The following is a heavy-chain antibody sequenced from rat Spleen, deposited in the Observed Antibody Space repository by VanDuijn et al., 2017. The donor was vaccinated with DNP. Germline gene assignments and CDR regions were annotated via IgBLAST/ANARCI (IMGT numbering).Heavy chain of an antibody. CDR2: ISTGRGTT. J-gene: IGHJ2*01. Sequence: EVQLVESGGGLVQPGRSLKLSCAASGFTFSNYYMAWVRQAPAKGLEWVASISTGRGTTYYPDSMKGRLTISRDNSKSTLYLQVDSLRSEDTATYYCTRRWYGSFGYWGQGVMVTISP. CDR1: GFTFSNYY. CDR3: TRRWYGSFGY. V-gene: IGHV5-25*01. D-gene: IGHD1-8*01.